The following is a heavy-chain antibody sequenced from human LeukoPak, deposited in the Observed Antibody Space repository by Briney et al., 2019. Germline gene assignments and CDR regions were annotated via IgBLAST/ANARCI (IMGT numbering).Heavy chain of an antibody. Sequence: QPGGSLRLSCAASGFTFSSYAMHWVRQAPGKGLEWVSTISGSGGSTYYVDSAKGRFTISRDNSRNTLDIEMNSLRPEDTAVYYCAKTSQYSSGWFDYWGQGTLVTVSS. CDR1: GFTFSSYA. CDR2: ISGSGGST. V-gene: IGHV3-23*01. D-gene: IGHD6-19*01. CDR3: AKTSQYSSGWFDY. J-gene: IGHJ4*02.